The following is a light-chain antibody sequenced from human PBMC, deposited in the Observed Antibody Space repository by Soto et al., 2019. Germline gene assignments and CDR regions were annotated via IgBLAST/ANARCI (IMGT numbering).Light chain of an antibody. CDR3: QQYNNWPPT. CDR1: QSVSSN. J-gene: IGKJ2*01. Sequence: EIVMTQSPATLSVSPGERATLSCRASQSVSSNLAWYQQKPGQAPRLLIYGASTRATGIPARFSGSGSGTEFTLTISSVQSEDFGVYYCQQYNNWPPTFGQGTKLEIK. V-gene: IGKV3-15*01. CDR2: GAS.